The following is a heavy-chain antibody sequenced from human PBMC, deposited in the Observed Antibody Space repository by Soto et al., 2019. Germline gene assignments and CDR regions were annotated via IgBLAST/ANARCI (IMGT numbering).Heavy chain of an antibody. CDR3: AGADIVLMVYASFMDV. CDR2: IYYSGST. Sequence: SETLSLTCTVSGGSISSYYWSWIRQPPGKGLEWIGYIYYSGSTNYNPSLKSRVTISVDTSKNQFSLKLSSVTAADTAVYYCAGADIVLMVYASFMDVWGKGTTVTVSS. CDR1: GGSISSYY. J-gene: IGHJ6*03. V-gene: IGHV4-59*01. D-gene: IGHD2-8*01.